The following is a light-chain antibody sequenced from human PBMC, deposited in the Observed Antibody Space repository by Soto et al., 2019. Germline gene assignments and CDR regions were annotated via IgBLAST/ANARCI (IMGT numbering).Light chain of an antibody. Sequence: QSALTQSASVSGSPGQSITISCTGTSSDVGGYNYVSWYQQHPGKAPKLMISEVSNRPSGVSKRFAGSKSGNTASLTISGLQDEDGADYYRSSFTSSSTVVFGGGNQLTVL. CDR2: EVS. CDR1: SSDVGGYNY. CDR3: SSFTSSSTVV. V-gene: IGLV2-14*01. J-gene: IGLJ2*01.